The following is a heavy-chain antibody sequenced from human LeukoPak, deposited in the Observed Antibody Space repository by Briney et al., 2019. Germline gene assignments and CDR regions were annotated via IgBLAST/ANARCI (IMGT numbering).Heavy chain of an antibody. V-gene: IGHV4-31*03. Sequence: SETLSLTCTVSGGSISSGGYYWSWIRQHPGKGLEWIGYIYYSGSTYYNPSLKSRVTISVDTSKNQFSLKLSSVTAADTAVYYCARDRDSSGYYYDWGQGTLVTVSS. D-gene: IGHD3-22*01. J-gene: IGHJ4*02. CDR1: GGSISSGGYY. CDR3: ARDRDSSGYYYD. CDR2: IYYSGST.